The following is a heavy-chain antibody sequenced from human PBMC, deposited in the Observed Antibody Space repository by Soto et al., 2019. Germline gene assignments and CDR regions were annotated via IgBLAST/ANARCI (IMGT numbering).Heavy chain of an antibody. CDR1: GYTFTSYA. CDR2: INAGNGNT. V-gene: IGHV1-3*01. J-gene: IGHJ4*02. CDR3: ARDDSGFSGSHYIEYFNY. Sequence: GASVKVSCKASGYTFTSYAMHWVRQAPGQRLEWMGWINAGNGNTKYSQKFQGRVTFTRDTSAGTVYMQLSSLTSEDTAVYYCARDDSGFSGSHYIEYFNYWGQGALVTVSS. D-gene: IGHD1-26*01.